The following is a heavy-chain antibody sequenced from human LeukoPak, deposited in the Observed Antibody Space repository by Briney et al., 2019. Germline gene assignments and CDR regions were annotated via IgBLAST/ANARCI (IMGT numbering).Heavy chain of an antibody. D-gene: IGHD3-16*01. Sequence: QPGRSLRLSCAASGFTFSSYAMHWVRQAPGKGLEWVAVISYDGSNKYYADSVKGRFTISRDNSKNTLYLQMNSLGAEDTAVYYCARGDYVKNTFDIWGQGTMVTVSS. V-gene: IGHV3-30-3*01. CDR2: ISYDGSNK. J-gene: IGHJ3*02. CDR1: GFTFSSYA. CDR3: ARGDYVKNTFDI.